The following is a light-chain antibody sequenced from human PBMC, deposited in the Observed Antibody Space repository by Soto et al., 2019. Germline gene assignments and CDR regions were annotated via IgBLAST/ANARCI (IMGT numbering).Light chain of an antibody. Sequence: DIQMTQSPSSLSASVGDRVTITCRASQSVSTFLNWYQQKPGKAPKLLIYAASSLQSGVPSTFSGSGSGTDFTLTISSLQPEDFATYYCQQGYSPPYTFGQGTKLEIK. CDR2: AAS. J-gene: IGKJ2*01. CDR3: QQGYSPPYT. V-gene: IGKV1-39*01. CDR1: QSVSTF.